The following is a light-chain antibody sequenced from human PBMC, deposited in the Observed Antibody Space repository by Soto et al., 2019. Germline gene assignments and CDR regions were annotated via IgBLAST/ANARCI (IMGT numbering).Light chain of an antibody. CDR3: QQYGSSPRT. Sequence: EIVLTQSPGTLSLSPGERATLSCSASQSVSSDYLAWYQQKPGQAPRLLIYGASSRATGIPDRFRGSGSGTDFTLTIGILEHEDFAVYYCQQYGSSPRTFGPGTKVDIK. V-gene: IGKV3-20*01. CDR2: GAS. J-gene: IGKJ3*01. CDR1: QSVSSDY.